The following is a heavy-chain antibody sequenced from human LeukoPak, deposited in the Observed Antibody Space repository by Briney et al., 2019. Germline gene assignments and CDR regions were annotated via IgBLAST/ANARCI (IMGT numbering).Heavy chain of an antibody. J-gene: IGHJ4*02. CDR3: AKDIHGDYGGIDY. D-gene: IGHD4-17*01. Sequence: PGGSLRLSCAASGFTFTTYAMNWVRQAPGKGLEWVSTVINTGGTAFYADSVKGRFTISRDNSKNTPYLQMNNLRAEDTAVYYCAKDIHGDYGGIDYWGQGTLVTVSS. CDR2: VINTGGTA. CDR1: GFTFTTYA. V-gene: IGHV3-23*01.